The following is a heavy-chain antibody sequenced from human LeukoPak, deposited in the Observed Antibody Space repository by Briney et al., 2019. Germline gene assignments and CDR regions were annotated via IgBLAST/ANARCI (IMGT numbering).Heavy chain of an antibody. D-gene: IGHD6-13*01. CDR2: IYYSGST. J-gene: IGHJ6*02. Sequence: SETLSLTCTVSGGSISSYYWSWIRQPPGKGLEWIGYIYYSGSTNYNPSLKSRVTISVDTSKNQFSLQLNSVTPEDTAVYYCARVDSIAAAGNLGMDVWGQGTTVTVSS. CDR3: ARVDSIAAAGNLGMDV. V-gene: IGHV4-59*12. CDR1: GGSISSYY.